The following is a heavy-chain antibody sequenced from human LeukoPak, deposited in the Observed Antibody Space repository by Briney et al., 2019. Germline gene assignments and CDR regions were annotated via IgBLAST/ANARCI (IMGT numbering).Heavy chain of an antibody. V-gene: IGHV3-21*06. CDR3: ATETNGRHYDY. CDR2: IGPTGSDR. D-gene: IGHD1-14*01. CDR1: GLTFSTSD. Sequence: PGGSLRLSCTASGLTFSTSDFNWVRQAPGQGLEWVASIGPTGSDRYHADSIKGRFTISRDNANNFLYLQMNSLRAEDTAVYYCATETNGRHYDYWGQGTLLTVSS. J-gene: IGHJ4*02.